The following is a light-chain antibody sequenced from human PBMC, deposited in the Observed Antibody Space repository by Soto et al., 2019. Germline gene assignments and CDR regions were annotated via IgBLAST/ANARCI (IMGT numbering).Light chain of an antibody. CDR3: EQDNNWPV. CDR2: AAS. V-gene: IGKV3-15*01. J-gene: IGKJ4*01. CDR1: QSVSSN. Sequence: EIVMTQSPATLSLSPGERATLSCRASQSVSSNLAWYQQKPGQAPRLLIYAASVRVTGIPARFSGGGSGTGCARAHSRLESEDFDVYYCEQDNNWPVFGGGTKVEIK.